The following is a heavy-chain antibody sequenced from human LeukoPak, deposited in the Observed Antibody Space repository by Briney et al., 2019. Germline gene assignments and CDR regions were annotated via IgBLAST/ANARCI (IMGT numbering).Heavy chain of an antibody. CDR2: MNPNSGNT. CDR1: GYTFTIYN. CDR3: ARVGYYYDSSSYYYYFDY. D-gene: IGHD3-22*01. V-gene: IGHV1-8*01. Sequence: GASVKVSCKASGYTFTIYNINWVRQATGQGLEWMGWMNPNSGNTGYAQTFQGRVTMTRNTSISTAYMELSSLRSEDTAVYYCARVGYYYDSSSYYYYFDYWGQGTLVTVSS. J-gene: IGHJ4*02.